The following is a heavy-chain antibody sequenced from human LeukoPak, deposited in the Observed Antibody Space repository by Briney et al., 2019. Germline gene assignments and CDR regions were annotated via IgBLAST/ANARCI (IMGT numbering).Heavy chain of an antibody. CDR3: ARDSRKQQLVNWNAFDI. CDR1: GGSTSSGSYY. J-gene: IGHJ3*02. D-gene: IGHD6-13*01. Sequence: SETLSLTCTVSGGSTSSGSYYWSWIRQPAGKGLEWIGRIYTSGSTNYNPSLKSRVTISVDTSKNQFSLKLSSVTAADTAVYYCARDSRKQQLVNWNAFDIWGQGTMVTVSS. CDR2: IYTSGST. V-gene: IGHV4-61*02.